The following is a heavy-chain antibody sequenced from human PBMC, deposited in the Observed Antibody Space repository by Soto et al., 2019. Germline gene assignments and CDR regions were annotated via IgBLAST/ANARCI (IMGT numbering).Heavy chain of an antibody. D-gene: IGHD3-3*02. J-gene: IGHJ5*02. Sequence: EASVKVSCKASGYTFTSYGISWVRQAPGQGLEWMGWISAYNGNTNYAQKLQGRVTMTTDTSTSTAYMELRSLRSDDTAVYFCVRRGRTSNGDWFDLWGQGILVTVSS. CDR2: ISAYNGNT. V-gene: IGHV1-18*01. CDR3: VRRGRTSNGDWFDL. CDR1: GYTFTSYG.